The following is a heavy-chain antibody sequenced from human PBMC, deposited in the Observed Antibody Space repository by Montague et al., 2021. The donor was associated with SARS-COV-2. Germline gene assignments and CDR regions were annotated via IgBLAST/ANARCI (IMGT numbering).Heavy chain of an antibody. CDR1: GGSISSGSYY. D-gene: IGHD3-22*01. J-gene: IGHJ3*02. CDR2: IYTSGSA. Sequence: TPSLTCTVSGGSISSGSYYWSWIRQPAGKGLEWIGRIYTSGSAYYNPSLKSRVTISVDTSKNQFSLKLSSVTAADTAVYYCARVPPYYYDSSGYYSGAFDIWGQGTMVTVSS. CDR3: ARVPPYYYDSSGYYSGAFDI. V-gene: IGHV4-61*02.